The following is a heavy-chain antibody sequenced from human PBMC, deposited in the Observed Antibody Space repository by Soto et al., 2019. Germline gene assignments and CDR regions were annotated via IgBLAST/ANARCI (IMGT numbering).Heavy chain of an antibody. CDR2: INHTGNT. CDR3: ARGGYYDGSGYNAFNI. J-gene: IGHJ3*02. D-gene: IGHD3-22*01. CDR1: AGSLSDYY. Sequence: SETLSLTCAVYAGSLSDYYCHWIRQPPGKGLEWIGEINHTGNTNYKSSLKGRVTLSVDKSKNQFSLKLNSVTAADTAVYYCARGGYYDGSGYNAFNIWGQGTMVTVSS. V-gene: IGHV4-34*01.